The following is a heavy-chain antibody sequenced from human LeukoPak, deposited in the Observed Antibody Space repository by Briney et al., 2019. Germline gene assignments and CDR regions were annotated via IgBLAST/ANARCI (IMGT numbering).Heavy chain of an antibody. CDR2: FSGNGGST. CDR1: GFTISSNS. J-gene: IGHJ4*02. D-gene: IGHD3-16*01. V-gene: IGHV3-23*01. CDR3: AKGEGDGLDH. Sequence: SGGSLRLSCAASGFTISSNSMVWVRQAPGKGLEWVSAFSGNGGSTYYADSVKGRFTISRDNSRNTLYLQMNSLRTEDTAIYYCAKGEGDGLDHWGQGTLVTVSS.